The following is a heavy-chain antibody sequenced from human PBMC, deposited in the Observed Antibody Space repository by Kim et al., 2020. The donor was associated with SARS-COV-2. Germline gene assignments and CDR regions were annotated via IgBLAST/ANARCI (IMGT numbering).Heavy chain of an antibody. D-gene: IGHD6-13*01. CDR3: AKDILAAGLFFDY. CDR1: GFTLSDYY. J-gene: IGHJ4*02. Sequence: GGSLRLSCAASGFTLSDYYMSWVRQAPGKGLECVSYISYSGSDIYYADSVKGRFTISRDIAKSSLYLQMDSLRPEDTAVYYCAKDILAAGLFFDYCGQGT. CDR2: ISYSGSDI. V-gene: IGHV3-11*01.